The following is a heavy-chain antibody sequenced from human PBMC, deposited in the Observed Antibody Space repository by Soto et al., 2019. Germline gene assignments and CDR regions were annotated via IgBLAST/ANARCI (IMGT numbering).Heavy chain of an antibody. Sequence: QALSLPFAISGDSVSSNTASWNWVRHSPSRGLEWLGRTYSRSKWYNDYAVSVKSRIIINPDTSKNQFSLQLNSVTPEDTAVYYCAKGDNLGPKTGYAFDPWGQGILVTVSS. CDR3: AKGDNLGPKTGYAFDP. J-gene: IGHJ5*02. CDR2: TYSRSKWYN. V-gene: IGHV6-1*01. CDR1: GDSVSSNTAS. D-gene: IGHD5-12*01.